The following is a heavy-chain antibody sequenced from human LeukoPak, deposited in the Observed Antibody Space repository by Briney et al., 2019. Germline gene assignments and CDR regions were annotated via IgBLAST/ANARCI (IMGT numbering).Heavy chain of an antibody. CDR1: GFTFSSYA. CDR3: AYSAGAYYYDSSEGY. Sequence: PGGSLRLSCAASGFTFSSYAMSRVRQAPGKGLEWVSAISGSGGSTYYADSVKGRFTISRDNSKNTLYLQMNSLRAEDTAVYYCAYSAGAYYYDSSEGYWGQGTLVTVSS. V-gene: IGHV3-23*01. D-gene: IGHD3-22*01. J-gene: IGHJ4*02. CDR2: ISGSGGST.